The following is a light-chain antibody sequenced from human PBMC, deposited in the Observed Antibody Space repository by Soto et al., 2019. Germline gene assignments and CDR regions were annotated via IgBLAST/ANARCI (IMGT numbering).Light chain of an antibody. J-gene: IGKJ1*01. CDR1: QSVSSK. CDR2: DAS. Sequence: EIVMTQSPATLSVSPGERATLSCRASQSVSSKIAWYQQKPGQAPRLLIYDASTRATGFPARFSGSGSGTEFTLTITSPQSEDFAVYYCQHYSTWYWTFGQGTKVEIK. V-gene: IGKV3-15*01. CDR3: QHYSTWYWT.